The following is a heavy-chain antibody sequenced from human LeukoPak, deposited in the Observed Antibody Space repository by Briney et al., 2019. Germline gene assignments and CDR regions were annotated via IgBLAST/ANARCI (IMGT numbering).Heavy chain of an antibody. CDR1: GFTFSFYE. J-gene: IGHJ4*02. CDR2: IGSSGSAI. V-gene: IGHV3-48*03. Sequence: GSLRLSCAASGFTFSFYEMNWVRQAPGKGLEWVSYIGSSGSAIYYADSVKGRFTISRDNAKNSLYLQMNSLRAEDTAVYYCARDAEKDTGLLWFGELSNPFDYWGQGTLVTVSS. CDR3: ARDAEKDTGLLWFGELSNPFDY. D-gene: IGHD3-10*01.